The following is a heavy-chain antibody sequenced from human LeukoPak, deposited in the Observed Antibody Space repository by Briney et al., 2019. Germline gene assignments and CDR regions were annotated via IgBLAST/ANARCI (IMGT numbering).Heavy chain of an antibody. CDR1: GFTCRSFG. J-gene: IGHJ4*02. V-gene: IGHV3-33*03. Sequence: PGGSLRLSCAASGFTCRSFGMHWVHQAPGKGPEWVAVIWFDGSKEYYKDFAKGRFTISRDNSKNTVYLQMNSLRAEDTAVYYCARYYSHTSDWSEGGLDQWGQGTLVTVSS. D-gene: IGHD6-19*01. CDR3: ARYYSHTSDWSEGGLDQ. CDR2: IWFDGSKE.